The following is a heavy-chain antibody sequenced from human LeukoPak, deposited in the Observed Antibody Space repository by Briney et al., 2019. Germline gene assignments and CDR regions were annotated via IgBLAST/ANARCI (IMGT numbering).Heavy chain of an antibody. Sequence: ASVTVSCKASGFTFTGYYFHWVRQAPGQGLEWMGWVNPNTGGTNYAQMFQGRVTMTGDTSISTAYMELSRLTSDDTAVYYCARDSYGGNWSLGYWGQGTLVTVSS. V-gene: IGHV1-2*02. J-gene: IGHJ4*02. CDR1: GFTFTGYY. CDR3: ARDSYGGNWSLGY. CDR2: VNPNTGGT. D-gene: IGHD4-23*01.